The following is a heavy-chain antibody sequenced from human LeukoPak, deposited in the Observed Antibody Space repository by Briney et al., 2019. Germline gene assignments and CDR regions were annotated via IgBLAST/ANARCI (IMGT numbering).Heavy chain of an antibody. CDR1: GFAFNRYG. Sequence: RAGGSLRLSCAASGFAFNRYGMHWVRQAPGKGLEWVSAISSSGNSTYYADSVKGRFTISRDNSKNTLYLQMNSLRAEDTAVYYCAKDSVVTRTSSPRIYDYWGQGTLVTVSS. CDR2: ISSSGNST. J-gene: IGHJ4*02. D-gene: IGHD4-23*01. V-gene: IGHV3-23*01. CDR3: AKDSVVTRTSSPRIYDY.